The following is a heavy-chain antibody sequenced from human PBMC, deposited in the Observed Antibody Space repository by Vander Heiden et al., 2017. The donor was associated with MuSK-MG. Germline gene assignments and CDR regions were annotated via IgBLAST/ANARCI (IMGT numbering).Heavy chain of an antibody. CDR1: GFTFSSYA. D-gene: IGHD6-13*01. Sequence: QVQLVESGGGVVQPGRSLRLSCAASGFTFSSYAMHWVRQAPGKGLEWVAVISYDGSNKYYADAVKGRFTISRDNSKNTMYLQMKRMRAEDTAVYYSARDQQQLDYYFDYWGQGTMVTVYS. J-gene: IGHJ4*02. CDR3: ARDQQQLDYYFDY. V-gene: IGHV3-30-3*01. CDR2: ISYDGSNK.